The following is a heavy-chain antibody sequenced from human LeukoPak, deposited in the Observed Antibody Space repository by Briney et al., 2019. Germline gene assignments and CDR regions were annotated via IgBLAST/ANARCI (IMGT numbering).Heavy chain of an antibody. Sequence: SQTLSLTCAISGAGISINSDAWNWIRQSPSRGLEWLGRTFYRSKWKYDYAVSVKSRITINPDTSKNQFSLQLNSVTPEDTAVYYCARSSGWLDSWGQGTLVTVSS. CDR3: ARSSGWLDS. D-gene: IGHD6-19*01. CDR1: GAGISINSDA. CDR2: TFYRSKWKY. V-gene: IGHV6-1*01. J-gene: IGHJ4*02.